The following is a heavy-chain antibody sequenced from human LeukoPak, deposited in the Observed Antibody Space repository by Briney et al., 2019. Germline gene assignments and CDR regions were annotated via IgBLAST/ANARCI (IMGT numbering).Heavy chain of an antibody. V-gene: IGHV4-39*01. Sequence: SETLSLTCTVSGGSLSSSSHYWGWIRQPPGRGLEWIATIYYTGDTYYNPSLQSRVTISADTSRNQFSLTLSSVTATDTAVYYCARRDYGVPFDPWGPGTLVTVSS. CDR1: GGSLSSSSHY. CDR2: IYYTGDT. CDR3: ARRDYGVPFDP. D-gene: IGHD4-17*01. J-gene: IGHJ5*02.